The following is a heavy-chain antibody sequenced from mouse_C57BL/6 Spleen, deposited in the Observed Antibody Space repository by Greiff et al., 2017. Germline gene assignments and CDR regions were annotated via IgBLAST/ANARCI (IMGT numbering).Heavy chain of an antibody. CDR3: ARERIYLLGDAMDY. CDR1: GFTFSDYG. Sequence: EVQRVESGGGLVKPGGSLKLSCAASGFTFSDYGMHWVRQAPEKGLEWVAYISSGSSTIYYADTVKGRFTISRDNAKNTLFLQMTSLRSVDTAMYYCARERIYLLGDAMDYWGQGTSVTVSS. J-gene: IGHJ4*01. CDR2: ISSGSSTI. V-gene: IGHV5-17*01. D-gene: IGHD1-1*01.